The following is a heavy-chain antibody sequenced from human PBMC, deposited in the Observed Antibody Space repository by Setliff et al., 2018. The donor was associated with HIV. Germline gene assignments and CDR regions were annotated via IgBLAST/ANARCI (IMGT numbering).Heavy chain of an antibody. V-gene: IGHV3-23*01. CDR3: AKRLWEASSDYFLPFDY. CDR2: IKGSGDTT. Sequence: PGGSLRLSCTASGLTFSSYAMSWVRQAPGKGLEWVSGIKGSGDTTYYADSVKGRFTISRDNSKNTLYLQMNSLRAEDTAVYFCAKRLWEASSDYFLPFDYWGQGTRVTVSS. CDR1: GLTFSSYA. J-gene: IGHJ4*02. D-gene: IGHD1-26*01.